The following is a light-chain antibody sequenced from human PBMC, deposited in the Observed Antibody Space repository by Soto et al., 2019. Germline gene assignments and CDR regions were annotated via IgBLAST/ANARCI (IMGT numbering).Light chain of an antibody. CDR3: SSYAGNNIP. J-gene: IGLJ1*01. V-gene: IGLV2-8*01. CDR2: EVS. Sequence: QSALTQPPSASGSPGQSVTISCTGTSSDVGGYNYVSWYQQHPGKAPKLMIYEVSKRPSGVPDRVSGSKSGNTASLTVSGLEAEDGADDYCSSYAGNNIPVGTGTKVTVL. CDR1: SSDVGGYNY.